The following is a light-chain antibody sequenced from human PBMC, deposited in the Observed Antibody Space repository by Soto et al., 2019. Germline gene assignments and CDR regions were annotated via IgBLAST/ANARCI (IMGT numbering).Light chain of an antibody. CDR1: QSVNRN. J-gene: IGKJ3*01. V-gene: IGKV3-15*01. CDR2: GAS. CDR3: QQYNIWPPEVT. Sequence: EKVMTQSPTTLSVSPGESATLSCRASQSVNRNLAWYQQKPGQPPRLLIYGASTRAAGVPVRFSGSGSGTNFNLTISSLQSEDFAIYYCQQYNIWPPEVTFGPGTKVDIK.